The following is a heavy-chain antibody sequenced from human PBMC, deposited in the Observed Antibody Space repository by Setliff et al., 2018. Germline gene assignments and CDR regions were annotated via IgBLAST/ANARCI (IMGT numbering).Heavy chain of an antibody. CDR2: IYYRGTT. V-gene: IGHV4-59*01. D-gene: IGHD1-26*01. J-gene: IGHJ5*02. CDR1: GGFIRDYY. CDR3: AAVGIDAGGGWFDP. Sequence: SETLSLTCTVSGGFIRDYYWNWIRQSPGKGLEWIGYIYYRGTTNYNSSLKSRVTISIDMSKNQFSLKLSSATAADTAAYFCAAVGIDAGGGWFDPWGHGIPVTVSS.